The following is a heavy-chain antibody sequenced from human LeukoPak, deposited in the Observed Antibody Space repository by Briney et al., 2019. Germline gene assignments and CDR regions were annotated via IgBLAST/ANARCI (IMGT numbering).Heavy chain of an antibody. CDR3: ARGLYSSSPPYYYYYMDV. CDR1: GGSISSYY. V-gene: IGHV4-59*01. D-gene: IGHD6-6*01. CDR2: IYYSGST. J-gene: IGHJ6*03. Sequence: SETLSLTCTVSGGSISSYYWSWIRQPPGKGLECIGYIYYSGSTNYNPSLKSRVTISVDTSKNQFSLKLSSVTAADTAVYYCARGLYSSSPPYYYYYMDVWGKGTTVTVSS.